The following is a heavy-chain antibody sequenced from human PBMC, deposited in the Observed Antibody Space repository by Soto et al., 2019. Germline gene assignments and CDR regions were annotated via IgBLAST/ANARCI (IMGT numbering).Heavy chain of an antibody. V-gene: IGHV3-11*01. CDR1: GFTFSDYY. D-gene: IGHD3-10*01. CDR2: ITSSGGTI. Sequence: QVQLVESGGGLVKPGGSLRLSCAASGFTFSDYYMSWIRQPPGKGLEWISYITSSGGTIYYAESVKGRFTISRDNAKNSVYLQMNGLSTEDTAVYYCARDPLHHGSTFDYWGQGTLVTVSS. CDR3: ARDPLHHGSTFDY. J-gene: IGHJ4*02.